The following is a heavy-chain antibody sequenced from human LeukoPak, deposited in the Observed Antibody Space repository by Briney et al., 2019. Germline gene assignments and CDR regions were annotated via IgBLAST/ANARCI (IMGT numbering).Heavy chain of an antibody. Sequence: TSETLSLTCTVSGGSISSYYWSWIRQPPGKGLEWIGYIYYSGSTNYNPSLKSRVTISVDTSKNQFSLKLSSVTAADTAVYYCARVVYDSSGYELDYWGQGTLVTVSS. CDR2: IYYSGST. CDR3: ARVVYDSSGYELDY. D-gene: IGHD3-22*01. J-gene: IGHJ4*02. CDR1: GGSISSYY. V-gene: IGHV4-59*01.